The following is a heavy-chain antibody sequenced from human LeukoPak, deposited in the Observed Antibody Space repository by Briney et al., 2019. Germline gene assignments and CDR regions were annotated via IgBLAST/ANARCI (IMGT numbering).Heavy chain of an antibody. CDR3: ARIERANEGYYYYYYMDV. J-gene: IGHJ6*03. CDR1: GGTFSSYA. Sequence: SVEVSCKASGGTFSSYAISWVRQAPGQGLEWMGGIIPIFGTANYAQKFQGRVTITTDESTSTAYMELSSLRSEDTAVYYCARIERANEGYYYYYYMDVWGKGTTVTVSS. V-gene: IGHV1-69*05. D-gene: IGHD5-24*01. CDR2: IIPIFGTA.